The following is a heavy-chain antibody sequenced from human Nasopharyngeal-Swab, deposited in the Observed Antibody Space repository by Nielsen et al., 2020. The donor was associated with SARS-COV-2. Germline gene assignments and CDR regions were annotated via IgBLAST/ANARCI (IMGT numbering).Heavy chain of an antibody. CDR2: IGASGVDK. CDR1: GFTFPSNA. Sequence: GSLKISCAAFGFTFPSNAMTWVRQTPGKGLEWVSGIGASGVDKYYRDSVEGRFTISRDNSKNMLYLQMNSLRAEDTAVYYCAKEWAVLGLPLFDYWGQGKLVTVSS. D-gene: IGHD6-19*01. CDR3: AKEWAVLGLPLFDY. V-gene: IGHV3-23*01. J-gene: IGHJ4*02.